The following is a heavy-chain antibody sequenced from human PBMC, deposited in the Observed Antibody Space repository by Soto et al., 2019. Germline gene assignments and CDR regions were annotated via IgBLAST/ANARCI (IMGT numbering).Heavy chain of an antibody. CDR1: GFTVSSNY. CDR2: IYSGGST. CDR3: AERGYSYGYPRDWYFDL. Sequence: GGSLRLSCAASGFTVSSNYMSWVRQAPGKGLERVSVIYSGGSTYYADSVKGRFTISRDNSKNTLYLQMNRLRAEDTAVYYCAERGYSYGYPRDWYFDLWGRGTLVTVSS. V-gene: IGHV3-53*01. J-gene: IGHJ2*01. D-gene: IGHD5-18*01.